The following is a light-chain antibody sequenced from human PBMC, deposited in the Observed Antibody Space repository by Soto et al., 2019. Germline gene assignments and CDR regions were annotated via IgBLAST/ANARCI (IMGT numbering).Light chain of an antibody. J-gene: IGLJ1*01. CDR1: SSNIGGNS. CDR2: DDN. V-gene: IGLV1-51*01. Sequence: SVLTLPPSVSPAPGQKVTISCSGSSSNIGGNSVSWYQQLPGTAPKLLIYDDNKRPSGIPDRFAGSESGTSATLGITGFQTGDEADYYCGSWDSSLSAYVFGTGTKVTVL. CDR3: GSWDSSLSAYV.